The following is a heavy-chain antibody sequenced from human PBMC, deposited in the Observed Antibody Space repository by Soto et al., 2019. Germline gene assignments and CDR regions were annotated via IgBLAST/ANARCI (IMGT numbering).Heavy chain of an antibody. J-gene: IGHJ6*02. Sequence: GGSLRLSCAACGFTFSSYGMHWVRQAPCKGLEWVAVITYDGSNKYYADSVKGRFTISRDNSKNTLYLQMNSLRAEDTAVYYCAKDQDYGDSSLGRDVWGQGTTVTVSS. V-gene: IGHV3-30*18. CDR2: ITYDGSNK. D-gene: IGHD4-17*01. CDR3: AKDQDYGDSSLGRDV. CDR1: GFTFSSYG.